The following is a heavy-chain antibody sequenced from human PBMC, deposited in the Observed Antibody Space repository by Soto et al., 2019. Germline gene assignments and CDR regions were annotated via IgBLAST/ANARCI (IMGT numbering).Heavy chain of an antibody. D-gene: IGHD6-13*01. V-gene: IGHV4-39*01. CDR1: GGSISSSSYY. CDR3: ARHVGDFFLAAAGDNWFDP. CDR2: IYYSGST. Sequence: PSETLSLTCTVSGGSISSSSYYWGWIRQPPGKGLEWIGSIYYSGSTYYNPSLKSRVSISVDTSKNQFSLKLSSVTAADTAVYYCARHVGDFFLAAAGDNWFDPWGQGTLVTVAS. J-gene: IGHJ5*02.